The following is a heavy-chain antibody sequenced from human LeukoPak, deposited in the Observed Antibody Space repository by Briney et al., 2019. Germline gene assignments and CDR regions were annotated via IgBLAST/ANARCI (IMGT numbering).Heavy chain of an antibody. J-gene: IGHJ4*02. V-gene: IGHV6-1*01. Sequence: RSQTLSLTCAISGDSVSSNSATWNWIRQSPSRGLEWLGRTYYRSKWYNDYAVSVKSRITINPDTSKNQFSLHLNSVTPEDTAVYFCARDLYLAAAGTPFDYWGQGTLVTVSS. CDR2: TYYRSKWYN. CDR3: ARDLYLAAAGTPFDY. CDR1: GDSVSSNSAT. D-gene: IGHD6-13*01.